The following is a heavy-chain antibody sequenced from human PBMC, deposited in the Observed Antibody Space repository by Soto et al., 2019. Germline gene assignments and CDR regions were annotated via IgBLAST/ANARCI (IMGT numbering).Heavy chain of an antibody. J-gene: IGHJ4*02. CDR3: ARVADYVERSFYRPIDY. CDR1: GGPLSSYW. Sequence: PGGSLRLSCAASGGPLSSYWMTWVRQAPGKGLEWVASIKRDESEKKFADSVKGRFTISRDNAKNSLYLQMINLRVEDTALYYCARVADYVERSFYRPIDYWGQGTLVTVSS. D-gene: IGHD3-16*01. V-gene: IGHV3-7*01. CDR2: IKRDESEK.